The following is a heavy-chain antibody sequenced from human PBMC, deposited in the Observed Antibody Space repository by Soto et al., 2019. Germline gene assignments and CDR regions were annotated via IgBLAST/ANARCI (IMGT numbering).Heavy chain of an antibody. CDR2: IYHSGST. CDR3: ARARGYCSSTSCYYYYYYGMDV. V-gene: IGHV4-4*02. D-gene: IGHD2-2*01. J-gene: IGHJ6*02. Sequence: SETLSLTCAVSGGSISSSNWWSWVRQPPGKGLEWIGEIYHSGSTNYNPSLKSRVTVSVDKSKNQFSLKLSSVTAADTAVYYCARARGYCSSTSCYYYYYYGMDVWGQGTTVTVSS. CDR1: GGSISSSNW.